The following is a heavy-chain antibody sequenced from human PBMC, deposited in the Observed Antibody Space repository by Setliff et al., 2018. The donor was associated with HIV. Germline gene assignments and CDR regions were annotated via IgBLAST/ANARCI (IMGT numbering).Heavy chain of an antibody. CDR2: IVGGGGRT. D-gene: IGHD1-7*01. Sequence: GSLRLSCAASGFTFSDYWMSWVRQAPGKGLEWVSGIVGGGGRTYYADSVKGRFTISRDISKNTLYLQMNSLRAEDTAVYYCARDLPGTELNYFDCWGQGTLVTVSS. V-gene: IGHV3-23*01. CDR1: GFTFSDYW. CDR3: ARDLPGTELNYFDC. J-gene: IGHJ4*02.